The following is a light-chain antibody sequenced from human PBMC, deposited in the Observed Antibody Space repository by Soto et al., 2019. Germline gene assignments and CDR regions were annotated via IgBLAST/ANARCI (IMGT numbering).Light chain of an antibody. CDR3: QQYDNWPYT. J-gene: IGKJ2*01. CDR1: QSVSSN. CDR2: GAS. Sequence: ELVMTQSPATLSVSPGERATLSCRASQSVSSNLAWYQHKPGQAPRLLIYGASTRATAIPARFSGSGSGTEFTLTISSLQSEDFAIYYCQQYDNWPYTFGQGTKLEIK. V-gene: IGKV3-15*01.